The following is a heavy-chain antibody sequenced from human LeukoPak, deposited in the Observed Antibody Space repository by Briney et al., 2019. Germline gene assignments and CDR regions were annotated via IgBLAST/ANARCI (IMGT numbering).Heavy chain of an antibody. Sequence: GASVKVSCKASGYTFTNYGITWMRQAPGQGGEWMGWINTYNGNTNYAQKLQGRVTITTDTSTSTAYMELRSLRSDDTAVFYCARDLVDGVGAPGAYWGQGALVTVSS. CDR2: INTYNGNT. D-gene: IGHD1-26*01. CDR3: ARDLVDGVGAPGAY. CDR1: GYTFTNYG. V-gene: IGHV1-18*01. J-gene: IGHJ4*02.